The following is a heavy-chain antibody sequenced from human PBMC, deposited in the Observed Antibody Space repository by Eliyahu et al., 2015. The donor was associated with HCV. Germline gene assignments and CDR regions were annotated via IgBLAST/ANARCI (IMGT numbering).Heavy chain of an antibody. D-gene: IGHD2-15*01. J-gene: IGHJ6*02. CDR2: INPSTGGT. CDR1: GYTFTGDY. Sequence: QVQLVQSGAEVKKPGASVKVSCKASGYTFTGDYMHXVRQAPGQGLEWMGRINPSTGGTXYAQKFQGRVTMIRDTSISTAYVEVSRLRSDDTAVYYCARDHVVVVAATQEFYNFGMDVWGQGTTVTVSS. V-gene: IGHV1-2*06. CDR3: ARDHVVVVAATQEFYNFGMDV.